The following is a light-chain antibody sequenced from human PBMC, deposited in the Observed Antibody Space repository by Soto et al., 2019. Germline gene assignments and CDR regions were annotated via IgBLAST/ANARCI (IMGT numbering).Light chain of an antibody. CDR2: GAS. Sequence: EIVLTQSPGTLSLSPGERATLSCRATQSVTSSYLAWYQHKPGQAPRLLIYGASSRATGIPDRFSGSGSGTEFTLTISKLEPEDFAVYYCQQHDKLPPAFGQGTKVDIK. J-gene: IGKJ1*01. CDR1: QSVTSSY. V-gene: IGKV3-20*01. CDR3: QQHDKLPPA.